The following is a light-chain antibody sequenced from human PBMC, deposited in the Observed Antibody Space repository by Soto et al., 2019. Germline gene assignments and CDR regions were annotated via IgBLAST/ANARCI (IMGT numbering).Light chain of an antibody. Sequence: QSVLAQPASVFGPPGQSITLSSPGNNSNIGGSEYVSWYQQLPGKAPKIIIYEVTYRPSGLPDRFSGSKSGNTASLTVSGLQAEDDADYYCSSYTSSGTLYVFGTGTKVTVL. J-gene: IGLJ1*01. CDR3: SSYTSSGTLYV. CDR1: NSNIGGSEY. CDR2: EVT. V-gene: IGLV2-14*01.